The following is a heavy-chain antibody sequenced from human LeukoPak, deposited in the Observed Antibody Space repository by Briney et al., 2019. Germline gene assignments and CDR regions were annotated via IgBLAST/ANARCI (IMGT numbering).Heavy chain of an antibody. J-gene: IGHJ4*02. V-gene: IGHV3-30*02. Sequence: GGSLRLSCAASGFTFSSYGVHWVRQAPGKGLEWVAFIRYDGSNKYYADSVKGRFTISRDNSKNTLHLQMSSLRAEDTAVYYCAKGGYSGSDYGGFDFWGQGTLVTVSS. CDR1: GFTFSSYG. CDR3: AKGGYSGSDYGGFDF. CDR2: IRYDGSNK. D-gene: IGHD1-26*01.